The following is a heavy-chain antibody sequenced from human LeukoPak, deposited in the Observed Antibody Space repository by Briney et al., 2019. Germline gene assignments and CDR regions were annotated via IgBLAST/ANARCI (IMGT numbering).Heavy chain of an antibody. Sequence: PGGSLRLSCAASGFTFSNYAMSWGRQAPGKGLEWVSVISSGGNTYFADSVKGRFTISRDNSESTLYLQMNSLRAEDSAVYYCAKGGYSYGYFDYWGQGILVTVSS. CDR2: ISSGGNT. J-gene: IGHJ4*02. CDR3: AKGGYSYGYFDY. D-gene: IGHD5-18*01. V-gene: IGHV3-23*01. CDR1: GFTFSNYA.